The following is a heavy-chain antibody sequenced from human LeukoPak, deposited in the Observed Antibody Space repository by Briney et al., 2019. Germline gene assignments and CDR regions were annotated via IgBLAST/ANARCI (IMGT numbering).Heavy chain of an antibody. J-gene: IGHJ4*02. CDR1: GGSISPYY. CDR3: ARAVVPAGFDY. V-gene: IGHV4-59*01. Sequence: SETLSLTCTVSGGSISPYYWSWIRQPPGMGLEWIGYIYYSGSTTYNPSLKSRVTISVDTSKNQFSLKLNSVTAADTAVYYCARAVVPAGFDYWGQGTLVTVSS. CDR2: IYYSGST. D-gene: IGHD2-2*01.